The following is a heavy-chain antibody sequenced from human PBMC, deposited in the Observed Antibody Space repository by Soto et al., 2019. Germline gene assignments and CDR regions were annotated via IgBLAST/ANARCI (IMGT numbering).Heavy chain of an antibody. D-gene: IGHD2-2*01. V-gene: IGHV1-18*01. Sequence: QVHLVQSGPEVKEPGASVRVSCKASGYTFNSAGLAWVRQAPGQGLEWMGWISVDNGDTKYAQKFQGRVTMATHTATTTADMDLRGLKSDDTAVFYCARVQSLGYCRSASCYDVFDHWGQGTLVTVSS. CDR2: ISVDNGDT. CDR1: GYTFNSAG. J-gene: IGHJ4*02. CDR3: ARVQSLGYCRSASCYDVFDH.